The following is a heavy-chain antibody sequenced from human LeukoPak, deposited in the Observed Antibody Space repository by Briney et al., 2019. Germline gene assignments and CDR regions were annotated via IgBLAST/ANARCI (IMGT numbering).Heavy chain of an antibody. CDR1: GYTFTGYY. CDR3: ARDPGVSVAAYYFDY. Sequence: GASVKVSCKASGYTFTGYYMHWVRQAPGQGLEWMGWINPNSGGTNYAQKFQGRVTMTRDTSISTAYMELSRLRSDDTAVYYCARDPGVSVAAYYFDYWGRGTLVTVSS. CDR2: INPNSGGT. V-gene: IGHV1-2*02. D-gene: IGHD6-19*01. J-gene: IGHJ4*02.